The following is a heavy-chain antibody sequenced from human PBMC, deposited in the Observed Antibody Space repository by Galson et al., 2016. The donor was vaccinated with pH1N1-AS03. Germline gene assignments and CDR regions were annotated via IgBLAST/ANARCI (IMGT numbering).Heavy chain of an antibody. CDR3: AKVWGEGYNWYFYGMDV. V-gene: IGHV1-18*01. CDR1: GYTFTSYG. CDR2: ISAYNGNT. D-gene: IGHD5-24*01. Sequence: SVKVSCKASGYTFTSYGITWVRQAPGQGLEWMGWISAYNGNTKYARKFPGRVTMTTDTSTNTAYKELRSLRSDDTAVYYCAKVWGEGYNWYFYGMDVWGQGTTVTVSS. J-gene: IGHJ6*02.